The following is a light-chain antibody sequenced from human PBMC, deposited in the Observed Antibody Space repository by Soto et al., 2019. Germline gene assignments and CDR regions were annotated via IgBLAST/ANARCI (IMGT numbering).Light chain of an antibody. CDR3: GSWDSSLNAYV. J-gene: IGLJ1*01. Sequence: QSVLTQPPSVSAAPGQKVTISCSGSSSNIGDNIVAWYRHLPKAAPNLLIYDNDKRPSGIPDRFSGSKSGTSATLGITGLQTGDEADYYCGSWDSSLNAYVFGTGTKLTVL. CDR2: DND. CDR1: SSNIGDNI. V-gene: IGLV1-51*01.